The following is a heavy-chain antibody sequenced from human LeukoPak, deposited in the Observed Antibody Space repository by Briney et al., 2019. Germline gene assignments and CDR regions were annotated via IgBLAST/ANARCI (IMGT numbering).Heavy chain of an antibody. J-gene: IGHJ4*02. Sequence: GGSLRLSCAASGFTFSTYGMYWVRQAPEKGLEYVSAISNNGGSTYYANSVKGRFTISRDNSKNTLYLQMGSLRTEDMAVYYCARSAGGYQDSWGQGTLVTVSS. CDR1: GFTFSTYG. CDR3: ARSAGGYQDS. CDR2: ISNNGGST. V-gene: IGHV3-64*01. D-gene: IGHD5-12*01.